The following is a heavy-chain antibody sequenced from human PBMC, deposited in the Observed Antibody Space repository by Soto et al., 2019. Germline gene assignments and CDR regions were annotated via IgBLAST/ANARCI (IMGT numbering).Heavy chain of an antibody. CDR3: VKDRDLSGSVSGY. V-gene: IGHV1-18*01. J-gene: IGHJ4*02. D-gene: IGHD1-26*01. Sequence: QVKLVQSGAEVKKPGASVKVSCKAFGYTFTSYGITWVRQAPGQGLEWMGWISTSHGYTSYAQKVQGRVTMTRDTATSTAYMELRSLRSDDTAVYYSVKDRDLSGSVSGYWGQGSLVTVSS. CDR1: GYTFTSYG. CDR2: ISTSHGYT.